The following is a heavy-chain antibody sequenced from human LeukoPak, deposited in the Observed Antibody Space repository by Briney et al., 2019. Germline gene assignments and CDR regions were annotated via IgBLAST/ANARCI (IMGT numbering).Heavy chain of an antibody. Sequence: SETLSLTCTVSGGSISSYYWSWIRQPPGKGLEWIGYIYYSGSTNYNPSLKSRVTISVDTSKNQFSLKLSSVTAADTAVYYCARETGTEFDYWGQGTLVTVSS. V-gene: IGHV4-59*01. CDR3: ARETGTEFDY. CDR2: IYYSGST. D-gene: IGHD1/OR15-1a*01. J-gene: IGHJ4*02. CDR1: GGSISSYY.